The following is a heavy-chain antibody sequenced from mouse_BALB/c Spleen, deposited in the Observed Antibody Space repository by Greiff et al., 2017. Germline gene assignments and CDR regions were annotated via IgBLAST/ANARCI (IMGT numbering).Heavy chain of an antibody. CDR1: GFTFTDYY. V-gene: IGHV7-3*02. CDR2: IRNKANGYTT. CDR3: ARDGGSSYFDY. J-gene: IGHJ2*01. D-gene: IGHD1-1*01. Sequence: EVQVVESGGGLVQPGGSLRLSCATSGFTFTDYYMSWVRQPPGKALEWLGFIRNKANGYTTEYSASVKGRFTISRDNSQSILYLQMNTLRAEDSATYYCARDGGSSYFDYWGQGTTLTVSS.